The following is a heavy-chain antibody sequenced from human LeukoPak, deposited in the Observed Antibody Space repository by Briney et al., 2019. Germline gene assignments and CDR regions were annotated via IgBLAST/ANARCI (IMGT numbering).Heavy chain of an antibody. Sequence: SETLSLTCTVSGGSISSGGYYWSWIRQHPGKGLEWIGYIYYSGSTYYNPSLKSRVTISVDTSKNQFSLKLSSVTAADTAVYYCARVQTDPEYYFDYWGQGTLVTVSS. J-gene: IGHJ4*02. CDR2: IYYSGST. CDR1: GGSISSGGYY. CDR3: ARVQTDPEYYFDY. V-gene: IGHV4-31*03. D-gene: IGHD2-21*02.